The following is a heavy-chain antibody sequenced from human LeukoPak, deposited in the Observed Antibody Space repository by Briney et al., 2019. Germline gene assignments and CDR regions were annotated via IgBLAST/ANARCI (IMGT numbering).Heavy chain of an antibody. V-gene: IGHV4-34*01. D-gene: IGHD3-10*01. CDR1: GGSFSGYY. Sequence: SETLTLTCAVYGGSFSGYYLSWIRQPPGKGLEWIWEINHSGSTNYNPSIKSRVTISVDTSKNQYSLRLSSVTAADTAVYYCARESRGVGNDSWGHGTLVTASS. J-gene: IGHJ5*01. CDR2: INHSGST. CDR3: ARESRGVGNDS.